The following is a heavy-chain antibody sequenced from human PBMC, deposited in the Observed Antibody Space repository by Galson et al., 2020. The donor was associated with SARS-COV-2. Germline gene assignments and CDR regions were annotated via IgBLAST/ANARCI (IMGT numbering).Heavy chain of an antibody. J-gene: IGHJ6*02. CDR3: AKSGRYGPGQDYYYFFGLDV. V-gene: IGHV3-11*06. Sequence: GGSLRLSCAASGFTFRDYYMSWIRQAPGKGLESVAYITTGNSAYTEYADSVRGRFTISRDNAKNSLFLEMNSLRAEDTAVYYCAKSGRYGPGQDYYYFFGLDVWGQGTTVTVSS. CDR1: GFTFRDYY. D-gene: IGHD5-18*01. CDR2: ITTGNSAYT.